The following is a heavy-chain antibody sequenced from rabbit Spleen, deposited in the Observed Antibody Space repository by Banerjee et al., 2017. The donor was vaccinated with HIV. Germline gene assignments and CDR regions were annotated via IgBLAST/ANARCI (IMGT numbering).Heavy chain of an antibody. J-gene: IGHJ4*01. CDR3: ARVSETSGWGEDL. CDR1: GFSFNVDYV. D-gene: IGHD4-1*01. V-gene: IGHV1S45*01. Sequence: QEQLEESGGDLVKPEGSLTLTCTASGFSFNVDYVMCWVRQAPGKGLEWIGYIYSSIHYTYYANWAKGRFTISKTSSTTVTLQMTSRTVADTATYFCARVSETSGWGEDLWGPGTLVTVS. CDR2: IYSSIHYT.